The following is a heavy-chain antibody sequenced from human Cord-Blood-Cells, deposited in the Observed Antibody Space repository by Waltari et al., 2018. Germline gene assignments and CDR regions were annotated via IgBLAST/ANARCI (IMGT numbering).Heavy chain of an antibody. D-gene: IGHD6-19*01. V-gene: IGHV4-59*01. Sequence: QVQLQESGPGLVKPSETLSLTCTVSGGSISSYYWSWIRQPPGKGLEWIGYIYYSGSNNYNPSRKSRVTISVDTSKNQFSLKLSSVTAADTAVYYCARGGYSSGWYDYWGQGTLVTVSS. CDR3: ARGGYSSGWYDY. J-gene: IGHJ4*02. CDR2: IYYSGSN. CDR1: GGSISSYY.